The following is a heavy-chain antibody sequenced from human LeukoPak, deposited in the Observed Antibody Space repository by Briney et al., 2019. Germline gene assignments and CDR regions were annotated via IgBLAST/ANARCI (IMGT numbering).Heavy chain of an antibody. CDR3: AKDRITSDPGAFDI. Sequence: GGSLRLSCAASGFTFSSYSMNWVRQAPGKGLEWVSSISSSSSYIYYADSVKGRFTISRDNSKNTLYLQMNSLRAEDTAVYYCAKDRITSDPGAFDIWGQGTMVTVSS. CDR2: ISSSSSYI. CDR1: GFTFSSYS. J-gene: IGHJ3*02. V-gene: IGHV3-21*04. D-gene: IGHD3-10*01.